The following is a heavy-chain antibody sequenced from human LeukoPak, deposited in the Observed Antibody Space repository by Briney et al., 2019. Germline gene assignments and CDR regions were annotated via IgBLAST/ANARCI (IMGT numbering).Heavy chain of an antibody. Sequence: ASVRVSCKASGYTFTSYYIHWVRQAPGQGLEWMGIINPSSGSTSYAQKFQGRVTMTRDTSISTAYMELSRLRSDDTAVYYCARDGGKWLLTSWGQGTLVTVSS. CDR2: INPSSGST. CDR3: ARDGGKWLLTS. V-gene: IGHV1-46*01. CDR1: GYTFTSYY. D-gene: IGHD5-12*01. J-gene: IGHJ4*02.